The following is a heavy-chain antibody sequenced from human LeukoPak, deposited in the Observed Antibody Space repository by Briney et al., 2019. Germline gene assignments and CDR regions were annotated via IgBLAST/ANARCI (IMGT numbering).Heavy chain of an antibody. J-gene: IGHJ4*02. D-gene: IGHD1-26*01. CDR1: GGSISSGDYY. V-gene: IGHV4-30-4*08. Sequence: PSQTLSLTCTVSGGSISSGDYYWSWIRQPPGKGLEWIGYIYYSGSTYCNPSLKSRVTISVDTSKNQFSLKLSSVTAADTAVYYCARVEATDSGSYYLHFDYWGQGTLVTVSS. CDR3: ARVEATDSGSYYLHFDY. CDR2: IYYSGST.